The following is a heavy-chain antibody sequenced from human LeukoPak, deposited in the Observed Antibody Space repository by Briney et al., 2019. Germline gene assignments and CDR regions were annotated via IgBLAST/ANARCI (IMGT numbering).Heavy chain of an antibody. D-gene: IGHD1-26*01. CDR1: GFSFNTYD. Sequence: GGSLRLSCAASGFSFNTYDIHWVRQAPGKGLEWVAAILSDGGGDRYADSVRGRFTISRDNSKNSLYLQMNGLRGEDTAVYYCTKTVGANKNYFDYWGQGTLVTVSS. CDR3: TKTVGANKNYFDY. CDR2: ILSDGGGD. J-gene: IGHJ4*02. V-gene: IGHV3-30*18.